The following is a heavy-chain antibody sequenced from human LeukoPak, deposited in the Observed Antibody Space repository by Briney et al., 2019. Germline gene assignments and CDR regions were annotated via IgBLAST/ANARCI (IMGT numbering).Heavy chain of an antibody. CDR1: GFIFDTYR. V-gene: IGHV3-21*01. CDR3: ARDSPGTTASDY. J-gene: IGHJ4*02. Sequence: GGSLRLSRAASGFIFDTYRMNWVRQAPGKGLEWVSSISASGSYIYYADSLKGRFTMSRDNTKNSLYLQMNSLRAEDTAVYYCARDSPGTTASDYWGQGTLVTVSS. CDR2: ISASGSYI. D-gene: IGHD1-1*01.